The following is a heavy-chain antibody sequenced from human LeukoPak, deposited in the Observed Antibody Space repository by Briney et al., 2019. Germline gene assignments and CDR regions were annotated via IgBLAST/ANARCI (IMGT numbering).Heavy chain of an antibody. CDR1: GFTFSSYG. CDR2: IWYDGSNK. CDR3: ARAPRWYCSGGSCLDY. Sequence: GSLRLSCAASGFTFSSYGMHWVRQAPGKGLEWVAVIWYDGSNKYYADSVKGRFTISRDNSKNTLYLQMNSLRAEDTAVYYCARAPRWYCSGGSCLDYWGQGTLVTVSS. J-gene: IGHJ4*02. D-gene: IGHD2-15*01. V-gene: IGHV3-33*01.